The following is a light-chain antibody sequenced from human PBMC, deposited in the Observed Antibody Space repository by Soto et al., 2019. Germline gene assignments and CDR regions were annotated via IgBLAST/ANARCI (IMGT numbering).Light chain of an antibody. V-gene: IGLV1-51*01. J-gene: IGLJ1*01. CDR1: SSNIGNNY. CDR3: GTWDSSLSAYV. Sequence: QSALTQQTSMSAAPGQKVTISCSESSSNIGNNYVSWYQQLPGTAPKLLIYDNNKRPSGVPDRFSGSKSGTSATLGITGLQTGDEADYYCGTWDSSLSAYVFGTGTKVHVL. CDR2: DNN.